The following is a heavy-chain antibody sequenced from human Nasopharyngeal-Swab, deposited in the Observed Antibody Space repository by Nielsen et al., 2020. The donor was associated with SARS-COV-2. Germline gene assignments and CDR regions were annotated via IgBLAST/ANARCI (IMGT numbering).Heavy chain of an antibody. Sequence: VRQAPGKGLEWVSLISGDGGSTYYADSVKGRFTISRDNAKNSLYLQMNSLRAEDTAVYYCAKVPTPYCGGDCYGDSLDYWGQGTLVTVSS. J-gene: IGHJ4*02. CDR2: ISGDGGST. CDR3: AKVPTPYCGGDCYGDSLDY. D-gene: IGHD2-21*02. V-gene: IGHV3-43*02.